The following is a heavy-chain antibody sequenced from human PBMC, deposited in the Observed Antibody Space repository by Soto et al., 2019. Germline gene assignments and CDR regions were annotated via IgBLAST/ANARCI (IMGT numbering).Heavy chain of an antibody. D-gene: IGHD6-13*01. J-gene: IGHJ4*02. CDR2: ITDSGTGT. CDR3: AKGLINGRWYAED. Sequence: EVHLLESGGGLVHPGESLRLSCGASGFTFSSCVMTWVRQAPGKGLEWVSCITDSGTGTYYADSVKGRFTISRDNSKDTMYLQMNNLRAEDTGVYYCAKGLINGRWYAEDSGQERLVTVSS. V-gene: IGHV3-23*01. CDR1: GFTFSSCV.